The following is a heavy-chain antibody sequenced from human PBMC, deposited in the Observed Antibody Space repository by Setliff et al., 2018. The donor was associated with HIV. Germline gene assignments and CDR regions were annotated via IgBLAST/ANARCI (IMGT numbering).Heavy chain of an antibody. CDR1: GGTFSGHA. V-gene: IGHV1-69*13. Sequence: SVKVSCKASGGTFSGHAINWVRQAPGQGVEWMGEIIPLFGTAHYAQRFQGRVTITADESTTTAYMELSSLRSEDTAFYYCARSSAGSGWLLHHFDYWGQGTLVTVSS. CDR2: IIPLFGTA. CDR3: ARSSAGSGWLLHHFDY. D-gene: IGHD6-19*01. J-gene: IGHJ4*02.